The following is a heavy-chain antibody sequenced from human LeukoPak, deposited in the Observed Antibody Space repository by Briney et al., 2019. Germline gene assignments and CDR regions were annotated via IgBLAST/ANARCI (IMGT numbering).Heavy chain of an antibody. CDR3: TKDVGKWESLHFFDY. V-gene: IGHV3-23*01. Sequence: GGSLRLSCLTSGFTLSTNAMSWVRQAPGKGLEWISGISGSGASTYYADSVKGRFTISRDDSRNTLYLQMNSPRGDDTAVYYCTKDVGKWESLHFFDYWGQGTLVTVSS. CDR1: GFTLSTNA. D-gene: IGHD1-26*01. CDR2: ISGSGAST. J-gene: IGHJ4*02.